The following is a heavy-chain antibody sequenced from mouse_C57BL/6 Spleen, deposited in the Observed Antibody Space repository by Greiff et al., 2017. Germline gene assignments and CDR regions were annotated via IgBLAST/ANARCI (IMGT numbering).Heavy chain of an antibody. CDR3: ARANWDDY. CDR1: GYAFSSSW. J-gene: IGHJ2*01. V-gene: IGHV1-82*01. D-gene: IGHD4-1*01. CDR2: IYPGDGDT. Sequence: QVQLKESGPELVKPGASVKISCKASGYAFSSSWMNWVKQRPGKGLEWIGRIYPGDGDTNYNGKFKGKATLTADKSSSTAYMQLSSLTSEDSAVYFCARANWDDYWGQGTTLTVSS.